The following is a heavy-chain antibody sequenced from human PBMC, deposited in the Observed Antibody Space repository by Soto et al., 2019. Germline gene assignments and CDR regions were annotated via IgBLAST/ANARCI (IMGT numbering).Heavy chain of an antibody. V-gene: IGHV3-30*18. CDR1: RFPFSTYG. CDR3: AKDWRYTYDTDACDI. D-gene: IGHD5-18*01. Sequence: GGSLRLSCAASRFPFSTYGMHWVRQAPGKGLEWVAVISYDGSEKYYADSVKGRFTISRDNSKNTLYLQMDSLRTEDTAVYFWAKDWRYTYDTDACDIWGQGTMVTVSS. CDR2: ISYDGSEK. J-gene: IGHJ3*02.